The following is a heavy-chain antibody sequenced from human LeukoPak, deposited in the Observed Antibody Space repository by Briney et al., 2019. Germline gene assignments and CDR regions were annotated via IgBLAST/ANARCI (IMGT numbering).Heavy chain of an antibody. CDR3: ARDVRFGESRFDP. V-gene: IGHV3-11*01. D-gene: IGHD3-10*01. J-gene: IGHJ5*02. CDR2: ISSSGSTI. Sequence: GGSLRLSCAASGFTFSDYYMSWIRQAPGKGLEWVSYISSSGSTIYYADSVKGRFTISRDNAKNSLYLQMNSLRAEDTAVYYCARDVRFGESRFDPWGQGTLVTVSS. CDR1: GFTFSDYY.